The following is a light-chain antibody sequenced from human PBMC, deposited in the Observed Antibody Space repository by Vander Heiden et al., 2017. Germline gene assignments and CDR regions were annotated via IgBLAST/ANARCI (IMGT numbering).Light chain of an antibody. Sequence: SYELTQPPPVSVSPGQTDRITSSGDALPKQYACWYQQKPGQAPVLVMYKDSRRSSGIPDRFSGSSSGTTVTLTISGVQAEDEADYYCHSADSSGADVVFGGGTKLTVL. CDR1: ALPKQY. CDR3: HSADSSGADVV. J-gene: IGLJ3*02. CDR2: KDS. V-gene: IGLV3-25*03.